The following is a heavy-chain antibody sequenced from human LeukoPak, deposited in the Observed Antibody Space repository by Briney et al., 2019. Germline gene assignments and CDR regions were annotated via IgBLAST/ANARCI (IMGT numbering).Heavy chain of an antibody. J-gene: IGHJ4*02. CDR2: IYYSGST. Sequence: ETLSLTCTVSSDSIYSSNYYWGWIRQPPGKGLEWIGSIYYSGSTYYNSSLKSRVTISVDTSKNQFSPRLSSLTAADTAVYYCARAAYCGGDCYLFDYWGQGTLVTVFS. CDR3: ARAAYCGGDCYLFDY. CDR1: SDSIYSSNYY. D-gene: IGHD2-21*02. V-gene: IGHV4-39*01.